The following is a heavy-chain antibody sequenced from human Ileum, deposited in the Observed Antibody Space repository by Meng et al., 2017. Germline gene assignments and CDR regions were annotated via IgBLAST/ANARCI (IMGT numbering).Heavy chain of an antibody. CDR3: ARGGGRYGPDFDY. CDR2: INHSRST. Sequence: VQLQQWGAGLLNPSETLSLTCAVYGGSFSGYYWSWIRQPPGKGLEWIGEINHSRSTNYNPSLKSRVTISVDTSKNQFSLKLSSVTAADTAVYYCARGGGRYGPDFDYWGQGTLVTVSS. V-gene: IGHV4-34*01. CDR1: GGSFSGYY. J-gene: IGHJ4*02. D-gene: IGHD3-16*01.